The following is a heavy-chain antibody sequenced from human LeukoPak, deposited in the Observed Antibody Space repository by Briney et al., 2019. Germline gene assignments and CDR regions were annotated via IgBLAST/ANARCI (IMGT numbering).Heavy chain of an antibody. V-gene: IGHV4-39*07. Sequence: SETLSLTCTVSGGSISSSSYYWGWLRQPPGRGLEWIGSIYYSGSTNYNPSLKSRVTISVDTSKNQFSLKLSSVTAADTAVYYCARAVAAPWSGYYYYMDVWGKGTTVTVSS. J-gene: IGHJ6*03. D-gene: IGHD6-13*01. CDR2: IYYSGST. CDR3: ARAVAAPWSGYYYYMDV. CDR1: GGSISSSSYY.